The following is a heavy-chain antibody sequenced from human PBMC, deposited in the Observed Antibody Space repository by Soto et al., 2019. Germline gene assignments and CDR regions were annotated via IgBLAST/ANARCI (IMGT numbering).Heavy chain of an antibody. CDR2: INSDGSTT. CDR1: GFTFSSYD. V-gene: IGHV3-74*01. Sequence: GGSLRLSCAASGFTFSSYDMSWVRQAPGKGLVWVSRINSDGSTTTYADSVKGRFTISRDNAKSTLYLQLNSLRAEDTALYYCARGYSSGPDYWGQGTLVTVS. D-gene: IGHD6-19*01. CDR3: ARGYSSGPDY. J-gene: IGHJ4*02.